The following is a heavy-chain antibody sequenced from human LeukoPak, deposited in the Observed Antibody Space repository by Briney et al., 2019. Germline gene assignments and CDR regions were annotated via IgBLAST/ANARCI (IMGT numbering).Heavy chain of an antibody. J-gene: IGHJ4*02. CDR1: GYTFTSYG. D-gene: IGHD3-10*01. CDR3: ARDHSITMVRGVIITSSPPLGY. Sequence: ASVKVSCKASGYTFTSYGISWVRQAPGQGLAWMGWISAYNGNTNYAQKLQGRVTMTTDTSTSTAYMELRSLRSDDTAVYYCARDHSITMVRGVIITSSPPLGYWGQGTLVTVSS. V-gene: IGHV1-18*04. CDR2: ISAYNGNT.